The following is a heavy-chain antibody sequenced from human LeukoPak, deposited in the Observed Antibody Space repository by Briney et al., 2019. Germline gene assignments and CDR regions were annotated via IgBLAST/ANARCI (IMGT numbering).Heavy chain of an antibody. CDR3: ARARFGVVSTWYFDY. CDR1: GLTFSSYS. Sequence: GGSLRLSCAASGLTFSSYSMNWVRQAPGKGLEWVSSISSSSSYIYYADSVKGRFTISRDNAKNSLYLQMNSLRAEDTAVYYCARARFGVVSTWYFDYWGQGTLVTVSS. CDR2: ISSSSSYI. J-gene: IGHJ4*02. V-gene: IGHV3-21*01. D-gene: IGHD3-3*01.